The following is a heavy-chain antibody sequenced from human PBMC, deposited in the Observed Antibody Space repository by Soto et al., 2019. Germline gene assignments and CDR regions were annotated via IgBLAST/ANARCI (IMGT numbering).Heavy chain of an antibody. J-gene: IGHJ4*02. CDR1: VCTFSNDI. CDR3: ARDLHGDPYY. Sequence: SVKVSCKTSVCTFSNDIITWVRQAPGQGLEWMGRIIPLLDTTNYAQKFQDRVTMTTDTSTSTAYMELRSLRSDDTAVYYCARDLHGDPYYWGQGTLVTVSS. D-gene: IGHD4-17*01. V-gene: IGHV1-69*08. CDR2: IIPLLDTT.